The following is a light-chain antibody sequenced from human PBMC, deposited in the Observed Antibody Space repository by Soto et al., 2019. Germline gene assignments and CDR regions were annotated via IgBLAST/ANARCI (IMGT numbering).Light chain of an antibody. Sequence: DIQMTQSPSSLSASVGDRVTITCRASQSISSYLNWYQQKPGKAPKLLIYAASSLQSGVPSRFSGGGSGTDFTLTSRSLQPEDFATYYCQQSYSTPLPCGGGTKVEIK. CDR3: QQSYSTPLP. J-gene: IGKJ4*02. CDR2: AAS. V-gene: IGKV1-39*01. CDR1: QSISSY.